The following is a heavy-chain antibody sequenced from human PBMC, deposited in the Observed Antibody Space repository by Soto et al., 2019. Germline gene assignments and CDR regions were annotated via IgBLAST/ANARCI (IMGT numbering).Heavy chain of an antibody. Sequence: EVQVVQSGAEVKKPGESLSISCKGSGYRFGSFWISWVRQMPGKGLEWMGRIDPSDSETNYSPSAQGHVTISADTSITTLYLHWSSLKASDSAIYYCARHDDNSSENDYWGQGTLVTVST. V-gene: IGHV5-10-1*03. D-gene: IGHD1-1*01. J-gene: IGHJ4*02. CDR1: GYRFGSFW. CDR3: ARHDDNSSENDY. CDR2: IDPSDSET.